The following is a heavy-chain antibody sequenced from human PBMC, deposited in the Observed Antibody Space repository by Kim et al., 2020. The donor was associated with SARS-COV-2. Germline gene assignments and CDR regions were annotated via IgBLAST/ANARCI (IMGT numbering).Heavy chain of an antibody. D-gene: IGHD6-13*01. CDR3: ARDRPSSSWICDY. CDR1: GFTFSDYY. J-gene: IGHJ4*02. CDR2: ISSSSSYT. Sequence: GGSLRLSCAASGFTFSDYYMTWIRQAPGKGLEWISYISSSSSYTNYADSVKGRFTISRDNAKNSLYLQMNSLRAEDTAVYYCARDRPSSSWICDYWGQGTLVTVSS. V-gene: IGHV3-11*06.